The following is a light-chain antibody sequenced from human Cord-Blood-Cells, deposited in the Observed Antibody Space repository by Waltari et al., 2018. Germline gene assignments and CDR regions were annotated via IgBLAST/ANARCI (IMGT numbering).Light chain of an antibody. J-gene: IGLJ2*01. V-gene: IGLV2-23*02. CDR2: EVS. Sequence: QSALNQPASVSAPPGQSITISCTITSSDVGSSNLVSWYQQHPGKTPNLMIYEVSTRPSGVSNRFSGSKSGNTASLTISGLQAEDEADYYCCSYAGSSTPVVFGGGTKLTVL. CDR1: SSDVGSSNL. CDR3: CSYAGSSTPVV.